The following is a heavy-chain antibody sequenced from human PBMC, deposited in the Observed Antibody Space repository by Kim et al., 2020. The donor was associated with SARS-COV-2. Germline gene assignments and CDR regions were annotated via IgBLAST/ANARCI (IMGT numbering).Heavy chain of an antibody. CDR2: IWYDGSNK. CDR3: ARDLLVGATSYGMDV. D-gene: IGHD1-26*01. CDR1: GFTFRSYG. J-gene: IGHJ6*02. V-gene: IGHV3-33*01. Sequence: GGSLRLSCAASGFTFRSYGMHWVRQAPGKGLEWVAVIWYDGSNKYYADSVKGRFTISRDNSKNTLYLQMNSLRAEDTAVYYCARDLLVGATSYGMDVWGQGTTVTVSS.